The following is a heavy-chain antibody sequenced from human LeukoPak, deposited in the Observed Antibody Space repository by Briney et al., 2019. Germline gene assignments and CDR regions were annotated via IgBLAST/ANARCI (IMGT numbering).Heavy chain of an antibody. CDR3: ARVSYSSGWYQGDY. CDR2: MGGRNGRT. Sequence: PGGSLRLSCAASGLTFDKYAMSWVRQAPGRGLEWVSAMGGRNGRTYYADSVKGRFTISRDNAKNSLYLQMNSLRAEDTAVYYCARVSYSSGWYQGDYWGQGTLVTVSS. CDR1: GLTFDKYA. V-gene: IGHV3-23*01. D-gene: IGHD6-19*01. J-gene: IGHJ4*02.